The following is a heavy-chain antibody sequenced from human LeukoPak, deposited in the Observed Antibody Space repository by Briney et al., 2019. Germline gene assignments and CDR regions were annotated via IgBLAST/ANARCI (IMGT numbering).Heavy chain of an antibody. Sequence: GESLKISWKGSGYSFTSYWIGWVRPMPGKGLEWMGINYPGDSDTRYSPSFQGQVTISADKSISTAYLKWSSLKASDTAMYYCARRAGSSWTLYYWGQGTLVTVSS. CDR2: NYPGDSDT. J-gene: IGHJ4*02. D-gene: IGHD6-13*01. CDR1: GYSFTSYW. CDR3: ARRAGSSWTLYY. V-gene: IGHV5-51*01.